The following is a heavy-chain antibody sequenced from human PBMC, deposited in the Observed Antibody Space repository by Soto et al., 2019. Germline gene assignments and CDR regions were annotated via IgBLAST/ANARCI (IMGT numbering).Heavy chain of an antibody. CDR1: GFTFSSYG. V-gene: IGHV3-33*01. D-gene: IGHD6-6*01. J-gene: IGHJ3*02. Sequence: GGSLRLSCAASGFTFSSYGMHWVRQAPGKGLEWVAVIWYDGSNKYYADSVKGRFTISRDSSKNTLYLQMNSLRAEDTAVYYCARKMGARPLDAFDIWGQGTMVTVSS. CDR2: IWYDGSNK. CDR3: ARKMGARPLDAFDI.